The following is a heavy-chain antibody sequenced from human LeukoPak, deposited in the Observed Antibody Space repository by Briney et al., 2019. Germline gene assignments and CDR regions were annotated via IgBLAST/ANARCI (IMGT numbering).Heavy chain of an antibody. CDR2: ISAYNGNT. CDR3: ARGLGGSGSYSLTFDS. D-gene: IGHD1-26*01. CDR1: GYTFTSYY. Sequence: GASVKVSFKASGYTFTSYYINWVRLAPGQGLEWMGWISAYNGNTKYAQKLQGRVTMTTDTSTSTAYMDLRSLRSDDTAVYYCARGLGGSGSYSLTFDSWGQGTLVTVSS. V-gene: IGHV1-18*01. J-gene: IGHJ4*02.